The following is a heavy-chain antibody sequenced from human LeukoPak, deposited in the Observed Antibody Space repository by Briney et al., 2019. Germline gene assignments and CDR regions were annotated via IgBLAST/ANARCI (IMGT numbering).Heavy chain of an antibody. CDR2: ITDSGRKT. J-gene: IGHJ4*02. CDR3: AKITKATTPNY. V-gene: IGHV3-23*01. D-gene: IGHD4-17*01. CDR1: GLTFSNYA. Sequence: GGSLRLSCAASGLTFSNYAMNWVRQASGRGLEWVSGITDSGRKTYYADSVKGRFSISRDDSKNTVYLQMSDLRAEDTAVYYCAKITKATTPNYWGQGTLVTVSS.